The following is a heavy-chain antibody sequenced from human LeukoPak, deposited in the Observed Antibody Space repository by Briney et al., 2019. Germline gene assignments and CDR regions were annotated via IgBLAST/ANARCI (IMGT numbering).Heavy chain of an antibody. J-gene: IGHJ5*02. CDR3: ARTIVVVPAAIGNWFDP. CDR1: GYTLTELS. Sequence: ASVKVSCKVSGYTLTELSMHWVRQAPGKGLEWMGGFDPEDGETIYAQKFQGRVTMTEDTSTDTAYMELSSLRSDDTAVYYCARTIVVVPAAIGNWFDPWGQGTLVTVSS. D-gene: IGHD2-2*02. V-gene: IGHV1-24*01. CDR2: FDPEDGET.